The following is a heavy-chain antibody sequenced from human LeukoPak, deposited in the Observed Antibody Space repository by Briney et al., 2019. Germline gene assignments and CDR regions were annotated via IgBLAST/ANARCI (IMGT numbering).Heavy chain of an antibody. V-gene: IGHV4-61*02. D-gene: IGHD3-22*01. Sequence: SETLSLTCTVSGGSISSGFYYWSWIRQPAGKGLEWIGRIYSSGTTNYNPSLKSRVTMSVDTSKNQFSLKLSSVTAADTAVYYCARGSHYYDSSGYYLGYWGQGTLVTVSS. CDR2: IYSSGTT. CDR1: GGSISSGFYY. CDR3: ARGSHYYDSSGYYLGY. J-gene: IGHJ4*02.